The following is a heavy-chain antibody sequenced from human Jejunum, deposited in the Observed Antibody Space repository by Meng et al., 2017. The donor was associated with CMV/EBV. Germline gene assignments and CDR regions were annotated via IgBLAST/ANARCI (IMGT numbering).Heavy chain of an antibody. CDR2: VSLDGYTT. J-gene: IGHJ2*01. V-gene: IGHV3-74*03. CDR1: GFAFSSTW. D-gene: IGHD2-15*01. Sequence: AASGFAFSSTWVHWVRQAPGKGLVWVARVSLDGYTTTYADSVKGRFTISRDNAKNMLYLQMNSLAVGDTALYYCVGSGLGVDWYFDLWGRGTLVTVSS. CDR3: VGSGLGVDWYFDL.